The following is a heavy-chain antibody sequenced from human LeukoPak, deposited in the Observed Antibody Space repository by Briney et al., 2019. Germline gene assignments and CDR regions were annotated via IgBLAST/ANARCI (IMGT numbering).Heavy chain of an antibody. D-gene: IGHD5-24*01. CDR3: ARDPGDGYNISLDY. CDR1: GGSISSGSYY. Sequence: PSETLSLTCAVSGGSISSGSYYWSWIRQPAGKGLEWIGRIYTSGSTNYNPSLKSRVTISVDTSKNQFSLKLSSVTAADTAVYYCARDPGDGYNISLDYWGQGTLVTVSS. CDR2: IYTSGST. V-gene: IGHV4-61*02. J-gene: IGHJ4*02.